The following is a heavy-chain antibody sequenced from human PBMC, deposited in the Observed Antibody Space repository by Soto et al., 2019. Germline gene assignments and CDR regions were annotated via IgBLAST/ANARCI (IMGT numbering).Heavy chain of an antibody. CDR1: GGSISSSSYY. CDR2: IYYSGST. J-gene: IGHJ6*02. D-gene: IGHD6-6*01. Sequence: PSETLSLTCTVSGGSISSSSYYWGWIRQPPGKGLEWIGSIYYSGSTYYNPSLKSRVTISVDTSKNQFSLKLSSVTAADTAVYYCAKMSIAARLYYYYGMDVWGQGTTVT. V-gene: IGHV4-39*01. CDR3: AKMSIAARLYYYYGMDV.